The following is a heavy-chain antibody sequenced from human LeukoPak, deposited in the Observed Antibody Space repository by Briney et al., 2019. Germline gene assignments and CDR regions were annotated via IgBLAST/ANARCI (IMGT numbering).Heavy chain of an antibody. V-gene: IGHV4-39*01. CDR3: ASRPFDY. J-gene: IGHJ4*02. Sequence: SETLSLTCTVSGGSISSSSYYWGWIRQPPGKGLEWIGSIYYSGSTYYNPSLKSRVTISVDTSKNQFSLKLSSVTAADTAVYYCASRPFDYWGQGTLVTVSS. CDR2: IYYSGST. CDR1: GGSISSSSYY.